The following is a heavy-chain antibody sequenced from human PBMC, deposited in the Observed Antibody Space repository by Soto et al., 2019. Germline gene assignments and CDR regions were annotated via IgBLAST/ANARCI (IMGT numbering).Heavy chain of an antibody. V-gene: IGHV3-15*04. CDR1: GFTFRNAW. J-gene: IGHJ4*02. Sequence: EVHLVESGGGLAKPGGSLRLSCAASGFTFRNAWMTWVRQSPGRGLEWVGRIEGKFDGGATDYAASVKGRFSISRDDSENMLFLQMNSLKTDDTAMYFCAAEPPDPTAGYLPRGYYWGKGTLVTVPS. D-gene: IGHD3-9*01. CDR2: IEGKFDGGAT. CDR3: AAEPPDPTAGYLPRGYY.